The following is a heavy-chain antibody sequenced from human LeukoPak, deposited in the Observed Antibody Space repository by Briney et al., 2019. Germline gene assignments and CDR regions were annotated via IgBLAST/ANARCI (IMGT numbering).Heavy chain of an antibody. CDR2: VYYSGTT. D-gene: IGHD4/OR15-4a*01. CDR3: AREDPQTRVPEGMDV. V-gene: IGHV4-59*01. CDR1: GGSISYYY. Sequence: SETLSPTCTVSGGSISYYYWSWIRQSPGKGLEWIGYVYYSGTTIYNPSLKSRVTISVDTSKNQFSLQLRSVTAADTAVYYCAREDPQTRVPEGMDVWGQGTTVTVSS. J-gene: IGHJ6*02.